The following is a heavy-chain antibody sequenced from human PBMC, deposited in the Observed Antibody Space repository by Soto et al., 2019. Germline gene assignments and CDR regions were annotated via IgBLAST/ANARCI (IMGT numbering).Heavy chain of an antibody. J-gene: IGHJ6*02. CDR3: ARDRYSYYDFWSGSLPYYYYGMDV. CDR1: GFTFSSYW. D-gene: IGHD3-3*01. Sequence: GSLRLSCAASGFTFSSYWMSWVRQAPGKGLEWVANIKQDGSEKYYVDSVKGRFTISRDNAKNSLYLQMNSLRAEDTAVYYCARDRYSYYDFWSGSLPYYYYGMDVWGQETTVTVSS. V-gene: IGHV3-7*01. CDR2: IKQDGSEK.